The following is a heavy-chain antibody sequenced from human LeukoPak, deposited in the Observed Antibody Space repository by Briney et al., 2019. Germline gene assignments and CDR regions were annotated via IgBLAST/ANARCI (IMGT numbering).Heavy chain of an antibody. J-gene: IGHJ5*02. V-gene: IGHV3-73*01. Sequence: GGSLRLSCAASGFTFSGSAMHWVRQASGKGLEWVGRIRSKTNNYATAYAASVKGRFTISRDDSKNTAYLQLNSLRTEDTAVYYCTRPRYCSGGSCYYWFDPWGQGTLVTVSS. D-gene: IGHD2-15*01. CDR3: TRPRYCSGGSCYYWFDP. CDR1: GFTFSGSA. CDR2: IRSKTNNYAT.